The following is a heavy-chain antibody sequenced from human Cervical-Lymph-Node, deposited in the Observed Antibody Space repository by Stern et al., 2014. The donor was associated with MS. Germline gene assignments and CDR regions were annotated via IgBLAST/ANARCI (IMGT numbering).Heavy chain of an antibody. CDR2: IAWNDTK. D-gene: IGHD3-22*01. CDR3: AGTEPYFSATASYYSEGIGPFHL. J-gene: IGHJ3*01. V-gene: IGHV2-26*01. CDR1: GFSFRSGRMG. Sequence: SGPVLVKPTETLTLTCTVSGFSFRSGRMGVSWVRQPPGKALEWLAHIAWNDTKSHSSSLKTRLTISKDTSKSQVVLIMTNTDPADTATYYCAGTEPYFSATASYYSEGIGPFHLWGQGTLVTVSS.